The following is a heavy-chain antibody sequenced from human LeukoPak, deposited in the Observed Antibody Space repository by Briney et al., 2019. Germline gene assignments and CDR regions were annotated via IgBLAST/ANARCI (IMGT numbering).Heavy chain of an antibody. V-gene: IGHV1-24*01. Sequence: ASVKVSCKVSGYTLTELSMHWVRQALGKGLEWMGGFDPEDGETIYAQKFQGRVTMTEDTSTDTAYMELSSLRSEDTAVYYCATGYYDYVWGSYRHSNYFDYWGQGTLVTVSS. CDR2: FDPEDGET. CDR1: GYTLTELS. CDR3: ATGYYDYVWGSYRHSNYFDY. D-gene: IGHD3-16*02. J-gene: IGHJ4*02.